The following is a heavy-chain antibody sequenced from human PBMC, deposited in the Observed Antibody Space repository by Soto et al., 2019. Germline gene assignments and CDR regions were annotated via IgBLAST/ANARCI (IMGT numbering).Heavy chain of an antibody. CDR3: ARGSGNYYYYGLDV. Sequence: SETLSLTCTVSGGSISSYYWSWIRQPPGKGLEWIGYMYYSGSTNYNPSLKSRVTISVDTSKKQFSLKLSSVTAADTAVYYCARGSGNYYYYGLDVWGQGTTVTVSS. D-gene: IGHD1-26*01. CDR2: MYYSGST. V-gene: IGHV4-59*01. J-gene: IGHJ6*02. CDR1: GGSISSYY.